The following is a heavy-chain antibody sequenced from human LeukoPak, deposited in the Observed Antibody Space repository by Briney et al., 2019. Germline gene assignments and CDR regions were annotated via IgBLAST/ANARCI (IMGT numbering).Heavy chain of an antibody. CDR3: VKIAWTVAGPY. J-gene: IGHJ4*02. CDR2: IKEDGSEK. CDR1: GFTFSAHW. D-gene: IGHD6-19*01. V-gene: IGHV3-7*05. Sequence: PGGSLRLSCSGSGFTFSAHWMSWVRQAPGKGLEWVAHIKEDGSEKYYVDSVKGRFTISRDNAKNSLYLQMNSLRAEDTAVYYCVKIAWTVAGPYWGQGALVTVSS.